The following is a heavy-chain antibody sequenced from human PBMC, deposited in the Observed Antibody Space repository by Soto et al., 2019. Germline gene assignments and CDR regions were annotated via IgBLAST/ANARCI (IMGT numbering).Heavy chain of an antibody. J-gene: IGHJ4*02. D-gene: IGHD6-19*01. V-gene: IGHV3-30-3*01. CDR2: ISYDGSNK. Sequence: QVQLVESGGGVVQPGRSLRLSCAASGFTFSSYAMHWVRQAPGKGLEWVAVISYDGSNKYYADSVKGRFTISRDNSKNTLYLQMNSLRAEDTAVYYCARVAQWLPGAPFDYWGQGTLVTVSS. CDR3: ARVAQWLPGAPFDY. CDR1: GFTFSSYA.